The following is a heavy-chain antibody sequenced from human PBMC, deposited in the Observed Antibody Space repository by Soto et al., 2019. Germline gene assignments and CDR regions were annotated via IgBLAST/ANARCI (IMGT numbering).Heavy chain of an antibody. J-gene: IGHJ6*02. V-gene: IGHV1-3*01. CDR3: ASDFSSSSVLPYYYYGMDV. CDR2: INAGNGNT. D-gene: IGHD2-2*01. CDR1: GYTFTSYA. Sequence: QVQLVQSGAEVKKPGASVKVSCKASGYTFTSYAMHWVRQAPGQRLEWMGWINAGNGNTKYSQKFQGRVTITRDTSASTDYMELSSLRSEDTAVYYCASDFSSSSVLPYYYYGMDVWGQGTTVTVSS.